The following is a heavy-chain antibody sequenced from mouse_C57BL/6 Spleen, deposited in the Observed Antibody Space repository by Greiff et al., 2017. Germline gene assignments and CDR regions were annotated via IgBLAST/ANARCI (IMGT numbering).Heavy chain of an antibody. Sequence: QVQLQQPGAELVRPGTSVKMSCKASGYTFTNYWIGWAKQRPGHGLEWIGDIYPGGGYTNYNEKFKGKATLTADKSSSTAYMQFSSLTSEDSAIYYCAREGNFYFDYWGQGTTLTVSS. J-gene: IGHJ2*01. CDR2: IYPGGGYT. CDR3: AREGNFYFDY. CDR1: GYTFTNYW. D-gene: IGHD2-1*01. V-gene: IGHV1-63*01.